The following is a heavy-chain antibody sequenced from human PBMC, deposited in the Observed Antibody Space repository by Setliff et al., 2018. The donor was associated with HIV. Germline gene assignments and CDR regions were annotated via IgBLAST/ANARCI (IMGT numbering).Heavy chain of an antibody. V-gene: IGHV1-69*10. CDR1: GGTFSSYA. CDR3: ASGSGYCTKGDCYIGVHRTPDKYYFDS. Sequence: ASVKVSCKASGGTFSSYAISWVRQAPGQGLEWMGGIIPLLGIPNYAQNFQGRLTITTDQIMTTAYMELTSLRSADTAVYYCASGSGYCTKGDCYIGVHRTPDKYYFDSWGQGTLVTVSS. D-gene: IGHD2-8*01. J-gene: IGHJ4*02. CDR2: IIPLLGIP.